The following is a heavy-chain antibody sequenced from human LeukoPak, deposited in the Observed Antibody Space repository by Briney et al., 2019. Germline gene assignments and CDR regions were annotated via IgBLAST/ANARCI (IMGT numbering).Heavy chain of an antibody. D-gene: IGHD3-22*01. V-gene: IGHV4-34*01. CDR1: GGSFSGYY. Sequence: PSETLSLTCAVYGGSFSGYYWSWIRQPPGKGLEWIGEINHSGSTNYNPSLKSRVTISVDTSKNQFSLKLSSVTAADTAVYYCASGDPYYDRPIGAFDIWGQGTMVTVSS. J-gene: IGHJ3*02. CDR2: INHSGST. CDR3: ASGDPYYDRPIGAFDI.